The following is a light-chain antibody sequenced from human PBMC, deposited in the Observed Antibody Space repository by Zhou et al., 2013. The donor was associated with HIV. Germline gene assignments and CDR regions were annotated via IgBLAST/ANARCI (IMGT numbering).Light chain of an antibody. CDR2: DAS. Sequence: DIQMTQSPSSLSASVGDRVTITCQASQDISNYLNWYQQKPGQAPEFLIYDASNLETGVPSRFSGSGSGTHFTFTISSLQPEDIATYYCQQYETLPFTFGPGTKVDIK. CDR1: QDISNY. CDR3: QQYETLPFT. J-gene: IGKJ3*01. V-gene: IGKV1-33*01.